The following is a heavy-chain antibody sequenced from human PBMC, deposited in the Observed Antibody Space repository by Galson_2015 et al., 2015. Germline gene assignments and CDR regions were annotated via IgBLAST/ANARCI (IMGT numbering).Heavy chain of an antibody. CDR1: GFSLSTRGVG. CDR2: IYWNDDK. CDR3: AQTTYDILTGYPDYYFDY. V-gene: IGHV2-5*01. D-gene: IGHD3-9*01. Sequence: PALVKPTQTLTLTCTFSGFSLSTRGVGVGWIRQPPGKALEWLALIYWNDDKRYSPSLKSRLTITKDTSKNQVVLTMTNMDPVDTATYYCAQTTYDILTGYPDYYFDYWGQGTLVTVSS. J-gene: IGHJ4*02.